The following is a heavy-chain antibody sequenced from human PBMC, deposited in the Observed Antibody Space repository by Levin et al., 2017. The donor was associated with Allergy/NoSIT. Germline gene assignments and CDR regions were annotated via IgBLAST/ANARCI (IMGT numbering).Heavy chain of an antibody. V-gene: IGHV1-2*02. J-gene: IGHJ4*02. CDR1: GYTFTDYY. CDR3: VRELVVIKGYFDL. D-gene: IGHD2-15*01. CDR2: INPNSGDT. Sequence: ASVKVSCEASGYTFTDYYMHWVRQAPGQGLEWMGWINPNSGDTSYAQKFQGGVTMTRDTSINTAYMDLNSLTSDDTAVYYCVRELVVIKGYFDLWGQGTLVTVSS.